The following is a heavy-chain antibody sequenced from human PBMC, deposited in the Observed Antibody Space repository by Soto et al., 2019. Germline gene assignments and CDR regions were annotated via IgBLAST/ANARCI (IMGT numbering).Heavy chain of an antibody. CDR1: GFSLSTGGVG. D-gene: IGHD2-21*02. CDR3: APSRCGGDCLRSYSSHYYYGMDV. Sequence: QITLKESGPTLVKPTQTLTLTCTFSGFSLSTGGVGVGWIRQPPGKALEWLALIYWDDDKRYSPSLKSRLTVTTDTSKNXVXLXMXXMDPVDTATYYCAPSRCGGDCLRSYSSHYYYGMDVWGQGTTVTVSS. V-gene: IGHV2-5*02. CDR2: IYWDDDK. J-gene: IGHJ6*02.